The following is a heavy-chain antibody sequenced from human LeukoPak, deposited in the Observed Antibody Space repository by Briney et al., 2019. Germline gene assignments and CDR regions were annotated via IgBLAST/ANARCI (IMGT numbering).Heavy chain of an antibody. CDR1: GFSVSSYA. CDR3: ARRFDY. V-gene: IGHV3-23*01. CDR2: ISTDGGTT. J-gene: IGHJ4*02. Sequence: GGSLRLSCAASGFSVSSYAMSWVRQAPGMGLQLVSAISTDGGTTYSADSVKGRFTISRDNAKNSLYLQMNSLRAEDTAVYYCARRFDYWGQGTLVTVSS.